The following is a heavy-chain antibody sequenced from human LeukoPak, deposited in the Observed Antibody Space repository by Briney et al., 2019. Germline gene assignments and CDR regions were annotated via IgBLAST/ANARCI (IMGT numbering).Heavy chain of an antibody. J-gene: IGHJ5*02. D-gene: IGHD3-10*01. CDR3: ARGGSGSYFSWLGP. CDR2: INPNSGGT. Sequence: GASVKVSCKASGYTFTDYYIHWVRQAPGQGLECMGWINPNSGGTNYAQKFQGRVTMTRDTSISTAYMELSRLRSDDTAVYYCARGGSGSYFSWLGPWGQGTLVTVSS. CDR1: GYTFTDYY. V-gene: IGHV1-2*02.